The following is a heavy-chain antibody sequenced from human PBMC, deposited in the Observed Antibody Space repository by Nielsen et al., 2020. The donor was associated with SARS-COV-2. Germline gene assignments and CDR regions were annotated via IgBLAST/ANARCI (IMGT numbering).Heavy chain of an antibody. Sequence: SLKISCAASGFTFDDYAMHWVRQAPGKGLEWVSGISWNSGSIGYADSVKGRFTISRDNAKNSLYLQMNSLRAEDTALYYCAKDMAGIAAAGGYYYGMDVWGQGTTVTVSS. CDR1: GFTFDDYA. D-gene: IGHD6-13*01. CDR2: ISWNSGSI. V-gene: IGHV3-9*01. J-gene: IGHJ6*02. CDR3: AKDMAGIAAAGGYYYGMDV.